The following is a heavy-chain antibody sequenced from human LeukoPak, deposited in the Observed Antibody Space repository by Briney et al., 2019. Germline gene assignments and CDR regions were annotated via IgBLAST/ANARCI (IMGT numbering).Heavy chain of an antibody. CDR3: ARIVVYYYDSSGYYYFDY. D-gene: IGHD3-22*01. J-gene: IGHJ4*02. V-gene: IGHV1-18*01. CDR2: ISAYNGNT. CDR1: GYTFTSYG. Sequence: GASVKVSCKASGYTFTSYGISWVRQAPGQGLEWMGWISAYNGNTNYAQKLQGRVTMTTDTSTSTAYMELRSLRSDDTAVYYCARIVVYYYDSSGYYYFDYWGQGTPVTVSS.